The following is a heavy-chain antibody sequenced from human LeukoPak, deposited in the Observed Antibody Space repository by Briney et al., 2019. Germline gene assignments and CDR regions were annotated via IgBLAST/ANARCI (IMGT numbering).Heavy chain of an antibody. J-gene: IGHJ3*02. CDR2: IYYSGST. V-gene: IGHV4-31*03. CDR3: ARSAMGGYSKLDAFDI. CDR1: GGSISSGGYY. D-gene: IGHD5-12*01. Sequence: SETLSLTCTVSGGSISSGGYYWSWIRQHPGKGLEWIGYIYYSGSTYYNPSLKSRVTISVDTFKNQFSLKLSSVTAADTAVYYCARSAMGGYSKLDAFDIWGQGTMVTVSS.